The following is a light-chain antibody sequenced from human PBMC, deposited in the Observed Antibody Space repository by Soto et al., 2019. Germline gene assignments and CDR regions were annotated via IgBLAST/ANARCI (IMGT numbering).Light chain of an antibody. CDR1: QSVSSN. J-gene: IGKJ1*01. Sequence: EIVMTQSPATLSVSPGERATLSCRASQSVSSNLAWYQQKPGQAPRLLIYGASTRATGIPARFSGSGSGTEFTLTISSLQSEDFAVDYFQQYNNWLRTFGQGTKVEIK. CDR2: GAS. V-gene: IGKV3-15*01. CDR3: QQYNNWLRT.